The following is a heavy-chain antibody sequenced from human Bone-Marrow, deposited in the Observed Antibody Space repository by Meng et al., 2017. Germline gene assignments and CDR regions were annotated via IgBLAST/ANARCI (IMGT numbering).Heavy chain of an antibody. Sequence: SCAASGFTLSSYWMSWVRQAPGKGLEWVANIKEDGSEKYYVDSVKGRFTIPSDNAKISLYLQMNSLRAEDTAVYYCARELDFYYGGKGFQYWGQGTLVTVSS. CDR2: IKEDGSEK. V-gene: IGHV3-7*01. CDR3: ARELDFYYGGKGFQY. J-gene: IGHJ1*01. CDR1: GFTLSSYW. D-gene: IGHD4-23*01.